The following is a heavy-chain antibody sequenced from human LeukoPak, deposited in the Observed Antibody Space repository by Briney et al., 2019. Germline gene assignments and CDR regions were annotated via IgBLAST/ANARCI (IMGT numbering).Heavy chain of an antibody. CDR1: GFTFSSYA. CDR3: ANFGPRTKSTMIVVVFPLDY. V-gene: IGHV3-23*01. Sequence: PGGSLRLSCAASGFTFSSYAMSWVRQAPGKGLEWVSAISGSGGSTYYADSVKGRFTISRDNSKNTLYLQMNSLRAEDTAVYYCANFGPRTKSTMIVVVFPLDYWGQGTLVTVSS. CDR2: ISGSGGST. J-gene: IGHJ4*02. D-gene: IGHD3-22*01.